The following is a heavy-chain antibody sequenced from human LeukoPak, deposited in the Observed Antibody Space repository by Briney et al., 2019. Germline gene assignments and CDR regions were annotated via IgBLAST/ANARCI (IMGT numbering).Heavy chain of an antibody. D-gene: IGHD3-16*01. CDR3: ARVRWGGLYYFDS. V-gene: IGHV3-74*01. CDR1: GFTFSSYW. Sequence: GGSLRLSCAASGFTFSSYWMHWVRQAPGKGLVGVSRINSDGRSTNYVDSVKGRFTMSRDNAKNTLYLQMNSLRAEDTAVYYCARVRWGGLYYFDSWGQGTLVTVSS. CDR2: INSDGRST. J-gene: IGHJ4*02.